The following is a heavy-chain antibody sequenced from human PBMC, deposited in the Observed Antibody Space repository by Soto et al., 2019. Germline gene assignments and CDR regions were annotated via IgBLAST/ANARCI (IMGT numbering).Heavy chain of an antibody. Sequence: GESLKISCKGSGYSFTSYWISWVRQMPGKGLEWMGRIDPSDSYTNYSPSFQGHVTISADKSISTAYLQWSSLKASDTAMYYCARNFGVVIRDYYYGMDVWGQGTTVTVSS. D-gene: IGHD3-3*01. V-gene: IGHV5-10-1*01. J-gene: IGHJ6*02. CDR2: IDPSDSYT. CDR1: GYSFTSYW. CDR3: ARNFGVVIRDYYYGMDV.